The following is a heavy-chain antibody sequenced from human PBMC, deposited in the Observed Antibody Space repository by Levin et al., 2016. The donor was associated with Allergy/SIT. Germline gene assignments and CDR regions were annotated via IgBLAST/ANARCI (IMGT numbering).Heavy chain of an antibody. CDR2: MNPNSGNT. J-gene: IGHJ4*02. D-gene: IGHD2-2*02. Sequence: ASVKVSCKASGYTFTSYDINWVRQATGQGLEWMGWMNPNSGNTGYAQKFQGRVTMTRNTSISTAYMELSSLRSEDTAVYYCARVIVVVPAAIHAGEYYFDYWGQGTLVTVSS. CDR3: ARVIVVVPAAIHAGEYYFDY. CDR1: GYTFTSYD. V-gene: IGHV1-8*01.